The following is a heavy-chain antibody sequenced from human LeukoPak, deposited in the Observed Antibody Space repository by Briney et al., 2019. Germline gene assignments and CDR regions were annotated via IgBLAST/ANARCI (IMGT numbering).Heavy chain of an antibody. Sequence: SETLSLTCTVSGDSFRSYYWSWIRQSPGKGLEGIGYIYYSGGSKYSPSLKSRVSVSVDTSQNQVSLTLTSVTAADTAVYYCASGGERGFSYGFETWGQGTLVTVSS. D-gene: IGHD5-18*01. CDR2: IYYSGGS. J-gene: IGHJ4*02. V-gene: IGHV4-59*01. CDR1: GDSFRSYY. CDR3: ASGGERGFSYGFET.